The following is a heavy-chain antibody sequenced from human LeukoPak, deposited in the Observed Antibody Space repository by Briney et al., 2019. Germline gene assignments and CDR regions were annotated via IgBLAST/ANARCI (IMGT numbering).Heavy chain of an antibody. V-gene: IGHV4-59*01. Sequence: SETLSLTCTVSGGSTNTYYWSWIRQPPGKGLEWIGYSYYSGSTSYNPSLKSRVTISVDTSKNQLSLIMSSVTAADTAVYYCARGGWYYDYWGQGTLVTVSS. CDR3: ARGGWYYDY. J-gene: IGHJ4*02. CDR2: SYYSGST. D-gene: IGHD3-10*01. CDR1: GGSTNTYY.